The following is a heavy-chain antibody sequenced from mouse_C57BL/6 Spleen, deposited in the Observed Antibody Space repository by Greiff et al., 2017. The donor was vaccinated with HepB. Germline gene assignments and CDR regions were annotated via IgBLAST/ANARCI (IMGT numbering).Heavy chain of an antibody. Sequence: VQLQQPGAELVKPGASVKLSCKASGYTFTSYWMHWVKQRPGQGLEWIGMIHPNSGSTNYNEKFKSKATLTVDKSSSTAYMQLSSLTSEDSAVYYCGRSYDEDYIDYWGQGTTLTVSS. D-gene: IGHD2-12*01. CDR3: GRSYDEDYIDY. J-gene: IGHJ2*01. CDR1: GYTFTSYW. V-gene: IGHV1-64*01. CDR2: IHPNSGST.